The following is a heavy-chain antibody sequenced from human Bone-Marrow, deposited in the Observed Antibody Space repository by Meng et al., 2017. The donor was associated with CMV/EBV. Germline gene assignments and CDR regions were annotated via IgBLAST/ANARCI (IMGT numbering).Heavy chain of an antibody. J-gene: IGHJ4*02. Sequence: GESLKISCAASGFTFSSYGMHWVRQAPGKGLEWVAVIWYDGSNKYYADSVKGRFTIPRDNSKNTLYLQMNSLRAEDTAVYYCAKERRQDGYNYFDYWGQGTLVTVSS. CDR3: AKERRQDGYNYFDY. CDR1: GFTFSSYG. V-gene: IGHV3-33*06. D-gene: IGHD5-24*01. CDR2: IWYDGSNK.